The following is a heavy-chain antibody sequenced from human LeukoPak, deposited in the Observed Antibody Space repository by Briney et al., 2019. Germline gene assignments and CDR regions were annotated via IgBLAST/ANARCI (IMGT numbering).Heavy chain of an antibody. CDR1: GVTVSSNY. CDR2: IYSGGST. Sequence: PGGSLRLSCAASGVTVSSNYMSWVRQAPGKGLEWVSVIYSGGSTYYAHSVKGRFTISRDNSKNTLYLQMNSLRAEDTAVYYCARDNRYCSGGSCYENWFDPWGQGTLVTVSS. J-gene: IGHJ5*02. D-gene: IGHD2-15*01. CDR3: ARDNRYCSGGSCYENWFDP. V-gene: IGHV3-66*01.